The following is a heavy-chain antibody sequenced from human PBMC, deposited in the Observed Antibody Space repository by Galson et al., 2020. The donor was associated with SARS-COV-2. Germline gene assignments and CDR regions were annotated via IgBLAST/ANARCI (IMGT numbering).Heavy chain of an antibody. D-gene: IGHD6-13*01. CDR1: GFTFSSYA. CDR2: ISYDGSKK. V-gene: IGHV3-30-3*01. CDR3: ARDGGGYLPF. J-gene: IGHJ4*02. Sequence: GESLKISCAASGFTFSSYAMHWVRQAPGKGLEWVAVISYDGSKKYYADSVKGRVTISRDNSKNTLYLQMNSLRAEDTAVYYCARDGGGYLPFWGQGPLVTVSS.